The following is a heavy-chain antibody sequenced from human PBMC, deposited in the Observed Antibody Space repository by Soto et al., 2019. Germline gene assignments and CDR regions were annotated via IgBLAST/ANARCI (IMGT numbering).Heavy chain of an antibody. V-gene: IGHV3-23*01. Sequence: GGSLRLSCAASGFTFSSYAMSWVRQAPGKGLEWVSAISGSGGSTYYADSVKGRFTISRDNSKNTLYLQMNSLRAEDTAVYYCAKASIAGAGCPDYYYGMDVGSQGTSVTVFS. CDR2: ISGSGGST. CDR1: GFTFSSYA. J-gene: IGHJ6*02. D-gene: IGHD6-13*01. CDR3: AKASIAGAGCPDYYYGMDV.